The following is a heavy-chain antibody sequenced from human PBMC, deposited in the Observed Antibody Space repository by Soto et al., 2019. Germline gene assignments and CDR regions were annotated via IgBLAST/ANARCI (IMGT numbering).Heavy chain of an antibody. CDR1: GGTFSSYA. D-gene: IGHD6-19*01. V-gene: IGHV1-69*06. J-gene: IGHJ4*02. CDR2: IIPIFGTA. CDR3: ARARIAVAGTNFDY. Sequence: SVKVSCKASGGTFSSYAISWVRQAPGQGLEWMGGIIPIFGTANYAQKFQGRVTITADKSTSTAYMELSSLSSEDTAVYYCARARIAVAGTNFDYWGQGTLVTVSS.